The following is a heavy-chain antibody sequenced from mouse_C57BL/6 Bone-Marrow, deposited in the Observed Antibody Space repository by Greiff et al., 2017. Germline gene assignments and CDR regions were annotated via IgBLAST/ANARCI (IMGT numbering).Heavy chain of an antibody. CDR3: ARSYYPDY. J-gene: IGHJ2*01. CDR2: IDPSDSYT. Sequence: QVQLQQSGAELVMPGASVKLSCKASGYTFTSYWMHWVKQRPGQGLEWIGEIDPSDSYTNYNQKFKGKSTLTVDKSSSTAYMQLSSLTSEDSAVYYCARSYYPDYWGQGTTLTVSS. D-gene: IGHD2-10*01. CDR1: GYTFTSYW. V-gene: IGHV1-69*01.